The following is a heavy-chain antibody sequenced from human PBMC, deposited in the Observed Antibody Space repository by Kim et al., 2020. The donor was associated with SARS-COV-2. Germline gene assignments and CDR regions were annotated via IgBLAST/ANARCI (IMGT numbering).Heavy chain of an antibody. CDR3: ARDGGYFDWLRLGVLYY. Sequence: GGSLRLSCAASGFTFSSYAMHWVRQAPGKGLEWVAVISYDGSNKYYADSVKGRFTISRDNSKNTLYLQMNSLRAEDTAVYYCARDGGYFDWLRLGVLYY. J-gene: IGHJ4*01. CDR2: ISYDGSNK. D-gene: IGHD3-9*01. CDR1: GFTFSSYA. V-gene: IGHV3-30-3*01.